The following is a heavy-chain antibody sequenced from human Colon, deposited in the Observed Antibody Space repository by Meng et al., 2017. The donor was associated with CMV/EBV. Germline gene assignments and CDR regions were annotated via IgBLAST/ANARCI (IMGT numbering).Heavy chain of an antibody. CDR1: FTCENYG. Sequence: FTCENYGMSWCRQEPGKGLEWVAGINWSGGSTGYADSVKGRFTISRDHAKNSLDLQMNSLRAEDTALYYCARTRPAVPGPTIYYFDSWGQGTLVTVSS. CDR3: ARTRPAVPGPTIYYFDS. J-gene: IGHJ4*02. V-gene: IGHV3-20*03. D-gene: IGHD3-3*01. CDR2: INWSGGST.